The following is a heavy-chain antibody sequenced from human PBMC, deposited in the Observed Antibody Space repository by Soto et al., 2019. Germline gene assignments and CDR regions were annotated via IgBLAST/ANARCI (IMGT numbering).Heavy chain of an antibody. CDR1: GGTFSSYA. CDR3: AREVYYYGSGSYYQTNWFDP. D-gene: IGHD3-10*01. CDR2: IIPIFGTA. J-gene: IGHJ5*02. Sequence: VQLVQSGAEVKKPGSSVKVSCKASGGTFSSYAISWVRQAPGQGLEWMGGIIPIFGTANYAQKFQGRVTITADESTSTAYMELSSLRSEDTAVYYCAREVYYYGSGSYYQTNWFDPWGQGTLVTVSS. V-gene: IGHV1-69*01.